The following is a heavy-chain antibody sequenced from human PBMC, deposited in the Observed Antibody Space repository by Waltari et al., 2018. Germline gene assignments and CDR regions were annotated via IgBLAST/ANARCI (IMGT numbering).Heavy chain of an antibody. D-gene: IGHD1-26*01. V-gene: IGHV4-59*01. Sequence: QVQLQESGPGLVKPSETLSLTCTVSGGSISSYYWSWIRQPPGKGLEWIGYIYYSGSPHYNPSLKSRVTISVDTSTNQFSLKLSSVTAADTAVYYCARVTYSGSYLHGPLFDYWGQGTLVTVSS. CDR3: ARVTYSGSYLHGPLFDY. CDR2: IYYSGSP. J-gene: IGHJ4*02. CDR1: GGSISSYY.